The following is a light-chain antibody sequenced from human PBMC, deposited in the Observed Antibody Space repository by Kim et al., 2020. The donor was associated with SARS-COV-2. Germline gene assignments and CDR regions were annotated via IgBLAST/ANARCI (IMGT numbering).Light chain of an antibody. CDR1: HGIRNY. CDR2: NAS. J-gene: IGKJ4*01. CDR3: LQYSSYPFT. Sequence: ASVGDRVTITCRASHGIRNYLAWYQQKPGKATKRLIYNASNLQSGVPSRFSGSGSGTEFTLTISSLQPEDFATYYCLQYSSYPFTFGGVTKVDIK. V-gene: IGKV1-17*01.